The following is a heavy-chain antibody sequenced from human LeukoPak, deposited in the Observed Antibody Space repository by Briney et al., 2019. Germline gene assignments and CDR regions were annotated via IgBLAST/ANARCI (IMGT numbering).Heavy chain of an antibody. CDR1: EFTFSSYA. CDR3: ARYYYDGSGRYDY. CDR2: ISNNGGST. J-gene: IGHJ4*02. Sequence: PGRSLRLSCAASEFTFSSYAMHWVRQAPGKGLEYVSGISNNGGSTNYANSVKGRFTISRDNSKNTLYLQMGNLRAEDMAVYYCARYYYDGSGRYDYWGQGTQVTVSS. D-gene: IGHD3-22*01. V-gene: IGHV3-64*01.